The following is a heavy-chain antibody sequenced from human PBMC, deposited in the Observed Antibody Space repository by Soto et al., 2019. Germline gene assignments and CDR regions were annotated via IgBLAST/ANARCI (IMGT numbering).Heavy chain of an antibody. CDR3: ARGFRGVDY. CDR2: VYYSGST. J-gene: IGHJ4*02. CDR1: GGSINTYY. Sequence: PSETLSLTCTVSGGSINTYYWSWIRQPPGKGLEWIGHVYYSGSTNYNPSLKSRVTISVDTSKNQFSLKLSSVTAADTAMYYCARGFRGVDYWGQGTLVTVSS. V-gene: IGHV4-59*01. D-gene: IGHD3-10*01.